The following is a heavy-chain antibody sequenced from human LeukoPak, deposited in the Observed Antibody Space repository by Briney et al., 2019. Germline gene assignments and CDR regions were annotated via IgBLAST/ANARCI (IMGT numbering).Heavy chain of an antibody. CDR3: ARDYNGHWSVDY. CDR2: ISPNGNNK. CDR1: GFTFNSYH. J-gene: IGHJ4*02. Sequence: GSLRLSCAASGFTFNSYHIHWVRQAPGKGLEWVALISPNGNNKHYADSVKDRFTLSRDNSKNTLNLQMNSLRVEDTALYYCARDYNGHWSVDYWGQGTLVTVSS. V-gene: IGHV3-30*04. D-gene: IGHD3-10*01.